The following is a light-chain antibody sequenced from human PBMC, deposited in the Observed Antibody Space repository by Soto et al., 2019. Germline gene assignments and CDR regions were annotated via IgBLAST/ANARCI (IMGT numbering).Light chain of an antibody. CDR2: GAS. CDR3: QQYNNWPPLLT. Sequence: EIVMTQSPATLSVSPGERATLSCRASQSVSSNLAWYPQKPGQAPRLLIYGASTRATGIPARFSGSGSGTEFTLTISSLQSEDFAVYYCQQYNNWPPLLTFGGGTKVEIK. V-gene: IGKV3-15*01. J-gene: IGKJ4*01. CDR1: QSVSSN.